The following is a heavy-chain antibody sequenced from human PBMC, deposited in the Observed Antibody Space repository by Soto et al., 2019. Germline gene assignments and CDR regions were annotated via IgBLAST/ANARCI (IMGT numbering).Heavy chain of an antibody. CDR3: AGVTWLRGMDV. J-gene: IGHJ6*02. D-gene: IGHD3-10*01. V-gene: IGHV6-1*01. CDR1: AASVASNRGA. CDR2: TYYRSRWSF. Sequence: QALSLPIAYTAASVASNRGASSLFRKSPSRGLEWLGRTYYRSRWSFDYALSVKSRVTIDPDTSNNQLSLHLDSLTPEDTAVYYCAGVTWLRGMDVWGQGTPVTVSS.